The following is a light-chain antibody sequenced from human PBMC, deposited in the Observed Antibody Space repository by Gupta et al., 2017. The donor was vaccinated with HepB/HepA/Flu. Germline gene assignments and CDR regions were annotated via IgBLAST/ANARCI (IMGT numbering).Light chain of an antibody. V-gene: IGKV1-39*01. Sequence: DIQMTQSPSSLSASIGDRVTITCRASQSISNYLNWYQLKPGKAPKLLIYAAYSLQSGVPSWFSGSWSGTDFTLTIGSLQPEDFATYYCQQSYMTRTFGQGTKVEIK. CDR1: QSISNY. J-gene: IGKJ1*01. CDR3: QQSYMTRT. CDR2: AAY.